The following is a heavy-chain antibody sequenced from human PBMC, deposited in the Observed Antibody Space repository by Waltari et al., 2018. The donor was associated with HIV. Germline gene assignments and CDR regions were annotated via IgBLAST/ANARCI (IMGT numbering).Heavy chain of an antibody. CDR2: IVTAGDT. CDR1: GFPFSSYD. CDR3: ATTTIPTGGMDV. Sequence: EVQLVESGGGLVQPGGSLRISCAASGFPFSSYDLHWVRPATGKGLVWVSAIVTAGDTYYPGSVKGRFTISRENAKNSLYLQMNSLRAGDTAVYYCATTTIPTGGMDVWGQGTTVTVSS. D-gene: IGHD3-10*01. J-gene: IGHJ6*02. V-gene: IGHV3-13*01.